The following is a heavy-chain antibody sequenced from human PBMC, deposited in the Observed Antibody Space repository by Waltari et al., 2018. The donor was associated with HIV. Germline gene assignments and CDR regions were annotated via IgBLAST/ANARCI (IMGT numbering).Heavy chain of an antibody. CDR3: ASLFQGEQQLVPEDSPHHYYNGMDV. J-gene: IGHJ6*02. V-gene: IGHV4-34*12. CDR2: IIHTGNT. D-gene: IGHD6-13*01. Sequence: QVQLQQWGAGLLKPSETLSLTCAVYGGSFSGYYWTWIRQPPGKGREWIGEIIHTGNTNYNPSLKSRVTISVDTSKNQFSLKLSSMTAADTAVYYCASLFQGEQQLVPEDSPHHYYNGMDVWGQGTTVTVSS. CDR1: GGSFSGYY.